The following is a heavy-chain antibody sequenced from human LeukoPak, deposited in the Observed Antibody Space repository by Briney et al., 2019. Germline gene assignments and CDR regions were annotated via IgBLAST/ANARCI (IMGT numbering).Heavy chain of an antibody. D-gene: IGHD6-13*01. Sequence: GGSLRLSCAASGFPFSSSWMNWVRQAPGKGLEWVANIKRDGSDKYYVDSVKGRFTISRDNAKNSLYLQMNSLTAEDTAVYYCARALSAAGNYWGQGTLVTVSS. V-gene: IGHV3-7*01. CDR1: GFPFSSSW. CDR3: ARALSAAGNY. CDR2: IKRDGSDK. J-gene: IGHJ4*02.